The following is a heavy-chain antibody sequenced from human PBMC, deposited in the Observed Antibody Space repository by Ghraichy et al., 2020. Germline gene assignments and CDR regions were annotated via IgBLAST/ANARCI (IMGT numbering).Heavy chain of an antibody. V-gene: IGHV1-69*04. J-gene: IGHJ6*02. CDR1: GGTFSSYT. CDR2: IIPILGIA. Sequence: SVKVSCKASGGTFSSYTISWVRQAPGQGLEWMGRIIPILGIANYAQKFQGRVTITADKSTSTAYMELSSLRSEDTAVYYCARDTDNYYGSGSYYNYYGMDVWGQGTTVTVSS. CDR3: ARDTDNYYGSGSYYNYYGMDV. D-gene: IGHD3-10*01.